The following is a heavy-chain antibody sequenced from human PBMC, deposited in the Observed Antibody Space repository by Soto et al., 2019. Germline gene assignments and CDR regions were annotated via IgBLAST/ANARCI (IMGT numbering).Heavy chain of an antibody. CDR3: VHHGGVPYYHDF. D-gene: IGHD2-8*01. J-gene: IGHJ4*02. V-gene: IGHV4-4*02. CDR1: GGSLSSSSW. Sequence: SETLSLTCAVFGGSLSSSSWWSWVRQPPGKTLEWLGEIFYSGSTKYNPSLNSRVTISADQSKNDFSLRLSSVTAADTAVYYCVHHGGVPYYHDFWGQGMLVTVSS. CDR2: IFYSGST.